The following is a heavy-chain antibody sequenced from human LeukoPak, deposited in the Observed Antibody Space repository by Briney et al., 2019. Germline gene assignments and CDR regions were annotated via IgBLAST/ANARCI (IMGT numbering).Heavy chain of an antibody. J-gene: IGHJ6*03. CDR2: IGGSGGST. V-gene: IGHV3-23*01. D-gene: IGHD6-13*01. Sequence: GALRLSCAASGFTFSSYAMSWVRQAPGKGLEWVSAIGGSGGSTYYADSVKGRFTISRDNSKNTLYLQMNSLRAEDTAVYYCAKDPYSSSWGYSYYYMDVWGKGTTVTVSS. CDR3: AKDPYSSSWGYSYYYMDV. CDR1: GFTFSSYA.